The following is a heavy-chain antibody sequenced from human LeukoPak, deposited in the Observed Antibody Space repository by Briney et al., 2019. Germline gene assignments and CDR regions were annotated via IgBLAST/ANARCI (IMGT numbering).Heavy chain of an antibody. Sequence: PSETLSLTCTVSGGSISSGSYYWRWIRQHPGKGLEWIGYMYYSGSTYYNPSLKSRVTISVDTSKNQFSLKLSSVTAADTAVYYCARDSGYSYGPLDYWGQGTLVTVSS. V-gene: IGHV4-31*03. D-gene: IGHD5-18*01. CDR3: ARDSGYSYGPLDY. J-gene: IGHJ4*02. CDR2: MYYSGST. CDR1: GGSISSGSYY.